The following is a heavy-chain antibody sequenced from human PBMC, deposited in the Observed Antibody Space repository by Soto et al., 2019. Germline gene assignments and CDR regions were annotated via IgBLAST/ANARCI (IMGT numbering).Heavy chain of an antibody. J-gene: IGHJ6*02. CDR3: ARHETVNRYYYYGLDV. CDR2: IYPADSET. Sequence: PGESLKISCKGSGYSFTNYWIAWVRQMPEKGLEWMGIIYPADSETRYSPSFQGQVTISADKSINTAYLQWSSLKASDTAICYCARHETVNRYYYYGLDVWGQGTTVTVSS. D-gene: IGHD4-4*01. V-gene: IGHV5-51*01. CDR1: GYSFTNYW.